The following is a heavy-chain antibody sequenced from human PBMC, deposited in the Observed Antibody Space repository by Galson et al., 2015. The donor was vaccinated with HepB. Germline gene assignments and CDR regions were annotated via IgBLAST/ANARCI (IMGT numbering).Heavy chain of an antibody. CDR3: ARGDDFWSGYYRGGRYYYYMDV. Sequence: TCTVSDGSISSGSSYCSWIRQPAGKGLEWIGRIYTSGSTNYNPSLKSRVTMSVDTSKNRFSLKLSSVTAADTAVYYCARGDDFWSGYYRGGRYYYYMDVWGKGTTVTVSS. J-gene: IGHJ6*03. D-gene: IGHD3-3*01. V-gene: IGHV4-61*02. CDR1: DGSISSGSSY. CDR2: IYTSGST.